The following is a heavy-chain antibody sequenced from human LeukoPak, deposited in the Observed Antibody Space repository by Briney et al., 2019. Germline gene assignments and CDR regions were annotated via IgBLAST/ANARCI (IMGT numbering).Heavy chain of an antibody. CDR2: ISSSGSTI. D-gene: IGHD2-15*01. CDR1: GFTFSDYY. V-gene: IGHV3-11*01. J-gene: IGHJ4*02. Sequence: GGSLRLSCAASGFTFSDYYMSWIRQAPGKGLEWVSYISSSGSTIYYADSVKGRFTITRDNAKNSLYLQMNSLRAEDTAVYYCARSGAVVVAATDYWGQGTLVTVSS. CDR3: ARSGAVVVAATDY.